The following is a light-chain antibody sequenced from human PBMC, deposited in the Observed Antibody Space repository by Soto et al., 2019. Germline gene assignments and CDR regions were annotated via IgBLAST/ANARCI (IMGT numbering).Light chain of an antibody. Sequence: QAVLTQPPSASGTPGQTVTISCSGSSSNIGLNDVHWYRQLSGTAPQILIYDTNQQATEVPDRFSGSRSGTSASLAIHGLQSEDEADYHCAAWDDSLNGPVFGGGTKLTVL. CDR3: AAWDDSLNGPV. CDR1: SSNIGLND. CDR2: DTN. J-gene: IGLJ2*01. V-gene: IGLV1-44*01.